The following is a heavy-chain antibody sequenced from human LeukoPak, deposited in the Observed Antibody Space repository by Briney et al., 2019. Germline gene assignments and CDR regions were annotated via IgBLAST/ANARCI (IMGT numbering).Heavy chain of an antibody. Sequence: GGSLRLSCAASEFTFSSYEMNWVRQAPGKGLEWIAYLSSSGSAFSYADSVKGRFTIARDNAKSSVYLEMNSLRADDTAVYYCARSARLMKGVVEVTALDDWGQGTLVTVSS. D-gene: IGHD3-3*01. V-gene: IGHV3-48*03. CDR1: EFTFSSYE. CDR2: LSSSGSAF. J-gene: IGHJ4*02. CDR3: ARSARLMKGVVEVTALDD.